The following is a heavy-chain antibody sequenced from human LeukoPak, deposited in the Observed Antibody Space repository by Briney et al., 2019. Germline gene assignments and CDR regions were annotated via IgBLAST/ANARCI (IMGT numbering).Heavy chain of an antibody. V-gene: IGHV3-23*01. Sequence: GGSLRLSCAASGFTFSNYDMNWVRQAPGKGLEWVSTISASDDSTYYADSVKGRFTISRDKSTSTLYLQMNSLRPEDTAVYYCTKRLVRHFDSWGQGTLVTVSS. D-gene: IGHD6-19*01. CDR1: GFTFSNYD. CDR3: TKRLVRHFDS. J-gene: IGHJ4*02. CDR2: ISASDDST.